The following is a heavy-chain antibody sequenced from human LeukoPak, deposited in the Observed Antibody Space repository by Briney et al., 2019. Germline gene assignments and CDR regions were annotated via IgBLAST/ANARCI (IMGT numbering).Heavy chain of an antibody. CDR1: GFTFSSYS. CDR2: ISSSSSYI. CDR3: AKDLFVVVTAYYFDY. V-gene: IGHV3-21*01. D-gene: IGHD2-21*02. Sequence: PGGSLRLSCAASGFTFSSYSMNWVRQAPGKGLEWVSSISSSSSYIYYADSVKGRFTISRDNAKNSLYLQMNSLRAEDTAVYYCAKDLFVVVTAYYFDYWGQGTLVTVSS. J-gene: IGHJ4*02.